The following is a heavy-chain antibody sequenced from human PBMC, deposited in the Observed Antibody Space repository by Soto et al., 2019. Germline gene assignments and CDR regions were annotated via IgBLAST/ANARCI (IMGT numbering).Heavy chain of an antibody. CDR3: ARLVVVPAARYYYYYGMDV. CDR1: GYSFTSYW. J-gene: IGHJ6*02. D-gene: IGHD2-2*01. Sequence: PGESLKISCKGSGYSFTSYWIGWVRQMPGKGLGWMGIIYPGDSDTRYSPSFQGQVTISADKSISTAYLQWSSLKASDTAMYYCARLVVVPAARYYYYYGMDVWGQGTTVTVSS. CDR2: IYPGDSDT. V-gene: IGHV5-51*01.